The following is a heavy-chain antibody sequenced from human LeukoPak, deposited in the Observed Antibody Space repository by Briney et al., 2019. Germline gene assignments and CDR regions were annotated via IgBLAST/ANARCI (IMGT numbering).Heavy chain of an antibody. CDR2: IIPILGIA. Sequence: SVTFSCKASGGTFSSCAISWVRQTPGQGLEWMGRIIPILGIAHYAQKFQGRVTITAVKSTSRAYMELSSLRSEDTAVYYCARDLEDYYDSSGQHYYYVMDVWGQGTTVTLSS. V-gene: IGHV1-69*04. J-gene: IGHJ6*01. CDR3: ARDLEDYYDSSGQHYYYVMDV. CDR1: GGTFSSCA. D-gene: IGHD3-22*01.